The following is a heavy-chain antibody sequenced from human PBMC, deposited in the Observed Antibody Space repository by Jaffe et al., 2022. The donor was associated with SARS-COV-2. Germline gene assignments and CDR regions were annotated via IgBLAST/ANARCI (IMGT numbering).Heavy chain of an antibody. CDR2: INHSGST. CDR1: GGSFSGYY. V-gene: IGHV4-34*01. Sequence: QVQLQQWGAGLLKPSETLSLTCAVYGGSFSGYYWSWIRQPPGKGLEWIGEINHSGSTNYNPSLKSRVTISVDTSKNQFSLKLSSVTAADTAVYYCARAAWQLGPNDYWGQGTLVTVSS. CDR3: ARAAWQLGPNDY. D-gene: IGHD6-6*01. J-gene: IGHJ4*02.